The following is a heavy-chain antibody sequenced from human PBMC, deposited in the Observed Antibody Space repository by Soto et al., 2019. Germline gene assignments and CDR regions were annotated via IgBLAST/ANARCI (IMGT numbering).Heavy chain of an antibody. J-gene: IGHJ5*02. Sequence: QVTVKESGPVLVKPTETLTLTCTVSGFSLSNAGLGVSWIRQPPGKALEWLAHIFSNDEKSYSTSLKSRLTISXDXXKRQVVLTMTNMDPVDTATYYCAPTYSTSWHFFDPWGQGTLVTVSS. D-gene: IGHD6-13*01. CDR1: GFSLSNAGLG. V-gene: IGHV2-26*01. CDR2: IFSNDEK. CDR3: APTYSTSWHFFDP.